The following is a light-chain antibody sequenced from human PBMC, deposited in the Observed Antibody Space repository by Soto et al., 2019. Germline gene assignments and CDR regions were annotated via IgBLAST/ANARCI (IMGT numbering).Light chain of an antibody. Sequence: AIRMTQSPSSLSASTGDRVTITCRASQGISSYLAWYQQKPGKAPKLLIYAASGLPSGVPSRFSGSGSGTDFTLTINSLQPEDFATYYCQQAYSFPITFGQGTRLEI. J-gene: IGKJ5*01. CDR3: QQAYSFPIT. CDR2: AAS. V-gene: IGKV1-8*01. CDR1: QGISSY.